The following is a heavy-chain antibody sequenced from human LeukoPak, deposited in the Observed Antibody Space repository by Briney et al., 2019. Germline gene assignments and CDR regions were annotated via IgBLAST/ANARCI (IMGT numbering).Heavy chain of an antibody. CDR1: GFTSSSYW. J-gene: IGHJ3*02. CDR3: AREPGYSSSWYRGEDAFDI. Sequence: GGSLRLSCAASGFTSSSYWMSWVRQAPGKGLEWVANIKQDGSEKYYVDSVKGRFTISRDNAKNSLYLQMNSLRAEDTAVYYCAREPGYSSSWYRGEDAFDIWGQGTMVTVSS. V-gene: IGHV3-7*01. CDR2: IKQDGSEK. D-gene: IGHD6-13*01.